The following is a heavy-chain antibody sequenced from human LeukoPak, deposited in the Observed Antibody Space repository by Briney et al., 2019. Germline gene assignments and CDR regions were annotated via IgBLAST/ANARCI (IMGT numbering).Heavy chain of an antibody. D-gene: IGHD3-10*01. CDR3: ATVAVRGVYDAFDI. CDR2: SSSRSRNI. CDR1: GVTFSSYS. J-gene: IGHJ3*02. V-gene: IGHV3-48*04. Sequence: GGSLRLSCAASGVTFSSYSMNWGRQAPGKGVEGVSYSSSRSRNIYYADSVKGRFTISRDNAKTSLYLQMNSLRAEDTAVYYCATVAVRGVYDAFDIWGQGTMVTVSS.